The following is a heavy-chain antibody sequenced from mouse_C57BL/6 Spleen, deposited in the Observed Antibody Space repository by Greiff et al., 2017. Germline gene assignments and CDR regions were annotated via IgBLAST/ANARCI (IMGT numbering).Heavy chain of an antibody. CDR1: GFNIKDYY. J-gene: IGHJ4*01. D-gene: IGHD1-1*01. CDR2: IDPEDGET. CDR3: ASPHYGSSSYAMDY. V-gene: IGHV14-2*01. Sequence: EVKLQQSGAELVKPGASVKLSCTASGFNIKDYYMHWVKQRTEQGLEWIGRIDPEDGETKYAPKFPGKATITADTSSNTAYLQLSSLTSEDTAVYYWASPHYGSSSYAMDYWGQGTSVTVSS.